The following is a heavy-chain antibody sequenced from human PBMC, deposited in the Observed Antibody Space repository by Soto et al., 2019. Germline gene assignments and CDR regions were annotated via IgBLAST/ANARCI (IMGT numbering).Heavy chain of an antibody. Sequence: ESGGGLVKPGGSLRLSCAASGFTFSSYSMNWVRQAPGKGLEWVSSISSSSSYIYYADSVKGRFTISRDNAKNSLYLQMNSLRAEDTAVYYCARAYDSSGYYRPFDYWGQGTLVTVSS. D-gene: IGHD3-22*01. J-gene: IGHJ4*02. CDR3: ARAYDSSGYYRPFDY. CDR2: ISSSSSYI. V-gene: IGHV3-21*01. CDR1: GFTFSSYS.